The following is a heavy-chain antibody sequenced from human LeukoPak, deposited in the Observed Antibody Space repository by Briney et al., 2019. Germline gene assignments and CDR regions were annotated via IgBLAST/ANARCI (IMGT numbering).Heavy chain of an antibody. CDR3: ARSRDAYNFYWFDS. Sequence: NPSETLSLTCSISGGAITSHYWTWIRQPPGKGLEWIGHFYNSGGAKYNSSLESRVAISVDTSKNQFFLSLSSLTAADTAVYYCARSRDAYNFYWFDSWGQGTRVTVSS. CDR2: FYNSGGA. J-gene: IGHJ5*01. CDR1: GGAITSHY. V-gene: IGHV4-4*08. D-gene: IGHD5-24*01.